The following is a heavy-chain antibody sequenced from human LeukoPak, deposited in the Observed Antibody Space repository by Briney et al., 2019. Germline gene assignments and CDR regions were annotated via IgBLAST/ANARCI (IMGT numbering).Heavy chain of an antibody. CDR2: INPNRGGT. V-gene: IGHV1-2*02. D-gene: IGHD3-22*01. CDR3: ARDERYDSSGYPFDY. J-gene: IGHJ4*02. Sequence: ASVKVSCKASGYTFTSYYMHWVRQAPGQGLEWMGWINPNRGGTNYAQKFKGRVTMTRDTSISTAYMELSRLRSDDTAVYYCARDERYDSSGYPFDYWGQGTLVTVSS. CDR1: GYTFTSYY.